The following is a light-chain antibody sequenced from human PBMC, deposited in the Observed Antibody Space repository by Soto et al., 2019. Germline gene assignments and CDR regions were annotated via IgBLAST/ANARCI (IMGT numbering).Light chain of an antibody. CDR3: QQYNNWPYT. CDR1: QSVSSN. CDR2: GAS. Sequence: EIVMTQSPATLSVSPGERATLSCRASQSVSSNLAWYQQKPGQAPRLLICGASTRATAMPARISGSGSGTEFPLTVNSMQYEDFAVYYCQQYNNWPYTFGQGTKLEIK. V-gene: IGKV3-15*01. J-gene: IGKJ2*01.